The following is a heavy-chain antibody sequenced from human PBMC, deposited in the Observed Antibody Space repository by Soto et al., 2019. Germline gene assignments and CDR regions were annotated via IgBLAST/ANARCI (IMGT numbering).Heavy chain of an antibody. CDR3: AKLGASYSSSWYVSYYYYYYYMDV. CDR1: GFTFSSYG. V-gene: IGHV3-30*18. Sequence: PGGSLRLSCAASGFTFSSYGMHWVRQAPGKGLEWVAVISYDGSNKYYADSVKGRFTISRDNSKNTLYLQMNSLRAEDTAVYYCAKLGASYSSSWYVSYYYYYYYMDVWRKGTTVTVSS. D-gene: IGHD6-13*01. J-gene: IGHJ6*03. CDR2: ISYDGSNK.